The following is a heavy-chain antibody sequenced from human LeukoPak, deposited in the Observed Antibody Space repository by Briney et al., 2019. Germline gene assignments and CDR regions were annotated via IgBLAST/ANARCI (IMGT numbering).Heavy chain of an antibody. CDR1: GFTFSSYS. V-gene: IGHV3-74*01. D-gene: IGHD6-6*01. CDR3: ARGGVYSTSAVDY. J-gene: IGHJ4*02. CDR2: INTDGSST. Sequence: PGGSLRLSCAASGFTFSSYSMNWVRQAPGKGLLWVSRINTDGSSTTYADSVKGRFTISRDNAKNTLYLQMNSLRAEDTAVYYCARGGVYSTSAVDYWGQGTLVTVSS.